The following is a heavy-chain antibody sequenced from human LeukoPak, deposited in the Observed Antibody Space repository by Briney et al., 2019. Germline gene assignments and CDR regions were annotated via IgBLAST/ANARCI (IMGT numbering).Heavy chain of an antibody. CDR3: ARAGRGTYYYFDY. CDR1: GYMFTRYG. Sequence: ASVKVSCKASGYMFTRYGISWVRQAPGQGLEWMGWISGSNGNTNYAQKFQGRVTMTTDTSTSTAYMELRSLRSDDKAVYYCARAGRGTYYYFDYWGQGTLVTVSS. V-gene: IGHV1-18*01. J-gene: IGHJ4*02. D-gene: IGHD3-10*01. CDR2: ISGSNGNT.